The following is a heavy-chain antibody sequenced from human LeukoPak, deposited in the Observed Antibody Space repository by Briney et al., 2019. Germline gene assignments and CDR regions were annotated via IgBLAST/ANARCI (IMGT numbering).Heavy chain of an antibody. J-gene: IGHJ3*02. CDR3: ARSLLQSPDAFDI. CDR1: GFTFSSYS. CDR2: ISSSSSYI. D-gene: IGHD2-15*01. Sequence: PGGSLRLSCAASGFTFSSYSMNWVRQAPGKGLEWVSSISSSSSYIYYADSVKGRFTISRDNAKNSLYLQMNSLRAEDTAVYYCARSLLQSPDAFDIWGQGTMVTVSS. V-gene: IGHV3-21*01.